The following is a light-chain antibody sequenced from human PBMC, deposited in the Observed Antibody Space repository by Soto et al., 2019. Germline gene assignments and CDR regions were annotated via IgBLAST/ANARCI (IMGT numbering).Light chain of an antibody. V-gene: IGLV2-23*02. CDR1: SSDVGSYNL. CDR3: CSYAGSWV. J-gene: IGLJ3*02. Sequence: QSALTQPASVSGSPGQSITISCTGTSSDVGSYNLVSWYQQHPGKAPKLMIYEVSKRPSGVSNRFSGSKSGNTASLTISGLQAEDEAVYYCCSYAGSWVFGGATKLTVL. CDR2: EVS.